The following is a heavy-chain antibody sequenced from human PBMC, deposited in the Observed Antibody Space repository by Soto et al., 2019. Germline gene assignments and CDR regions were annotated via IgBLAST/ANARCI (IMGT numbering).Heavy chain of an antibody. Sequence: ASVKVSCTASGGTISRYAMSWVRQASAQGLECMGAIIPIFGTANYPQQFQGRLTITADESTSTAYMELSSLTSEDTAVYYCARDSYDTSGYYEVDYWGQGPLVTVS. V-gene: IGHV1-69*13. D-gene: IGHD3-22*01. CDR2: IIPIFGTA. CDR1: GGTISRYA. J-gene: IGHJ4*02. CDR3: ARDSYDTSGYYEVDY.